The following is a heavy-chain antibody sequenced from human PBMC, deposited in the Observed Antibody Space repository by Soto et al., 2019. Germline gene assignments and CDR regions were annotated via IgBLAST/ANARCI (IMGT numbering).Heavy chain of an antibody. CDR2: ISSGANT. J-gene: IGHJ6*02. Sequence: EVQLLESGGGLVQPGGSQRLSCAASGFTFSSYAMSWVRQAPGKGLECVSSISSGANTYYTDSVRGRFTISRDNSKNSLYLQMSSLRADDTAIYYCAKASATVKSDGMDVWGQGTTVIVSS. V-gene: IGHV3-23*01. CDR1: GFTFSSYA. CDR3: AKASATVKSDGMDV.